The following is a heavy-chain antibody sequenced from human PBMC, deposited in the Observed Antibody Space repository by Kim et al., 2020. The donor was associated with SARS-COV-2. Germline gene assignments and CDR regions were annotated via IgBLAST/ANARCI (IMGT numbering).Heavy chain of an antibody. CDR2: IKRDGSEK. Sequence: GGSLRLSCAGSGFTFNNYWMTWVRQAPGGGLEWVANIKRDGSEKNYVDSVKGRFTISKDNAKDFLYLQMNSLRAEDTAVYYCARDQLSGSYPDFWGQGTL. V-gene: IGHV3-7*05. J-gene: IGHJ4*02. CDR1: GFTFNNYW. D-gene: IGHD1-26*01. CDR3: ARDQLSGSYPDF.